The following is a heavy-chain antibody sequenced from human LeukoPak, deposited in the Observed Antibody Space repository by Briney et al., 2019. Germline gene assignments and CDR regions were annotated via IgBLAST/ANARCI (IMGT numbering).Heavy chain of an antibody. J-gene: IGHJ6*02. D-gene: IGHD3-22*01. CDR1: GFTFSSYA. CDR3: AKYTRSRRKIVVVITNPDYYYYGMDV. Sequence: HPGGSLRLSCAASGFTFSSYAMSWVRQAPGKGLEWVSAISGSGGSTYYADSVKGRFTISRDNSKNTLYLQMNSLRAEDTAVYYCAKYTRSRRKIVVVITNPDYYYYGMDVWGQGTTVTVSS. V-gene: IGHV3-23*01. CDR2: ISGSGGST.